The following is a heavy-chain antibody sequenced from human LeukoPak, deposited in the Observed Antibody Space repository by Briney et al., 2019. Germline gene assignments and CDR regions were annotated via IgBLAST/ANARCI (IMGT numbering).Heavy chain of an antibody. D-gene: IGHD6-13*01. CDR1: GGTFSSYA. CDR2: ISAYNGNT. CDR3: ARRKVRDSSPGFDI. V-gene: IGHV1-18*01. Sequence: ASVKVSCKASGGTFSSYAISWVRQAPGQGLEWMGWISAYNGNTNYAQKLQGRVTMTTDTSTSTAYMELRSLRSDDTAVYYCARRKVRDSSPGFDIWGQGTMVTVSS. J-gene: IGHJ3*02.